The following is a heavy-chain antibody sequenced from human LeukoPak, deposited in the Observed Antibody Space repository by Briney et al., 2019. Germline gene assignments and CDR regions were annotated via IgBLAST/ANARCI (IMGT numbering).Heavy chain of an antibody. CDR1: GGTFSSYA. D-gene: IGHD3-22*01. CDR3: ARTYYYDSSGYYQTSPYYYYYGMDV. J-gene: IGHJ6*02. Sequence: SVKVSCTASGGTFSSYAISWVRQAPGQGLEWMGGIIPIFGTANYAQKFQGRVTITADESTSTAYMELSSLRSEDTAVYYCARTYYYDSSGYYQTSPYYYYYGMDVWGQGTTVTVSS. CDR2: IIPIFGTA. V-gene: IGHV1-69*13.